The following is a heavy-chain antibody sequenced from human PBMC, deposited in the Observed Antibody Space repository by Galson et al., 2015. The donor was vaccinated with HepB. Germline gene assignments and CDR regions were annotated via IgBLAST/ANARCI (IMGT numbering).Heavy chain of an antibody. J-gene: IGHJ4*02. CDR3: AAHYYFDY. V-gene: IGHV3-23*01. Sequence: SLRLSCAASGFTFSSYAMSWVRQAPGKGLEWVSSISGSGGGTYYADSVKGRFTISRDNSKSTLYLQMNSLRAEDTAVYYCAAHYYFDYWGQGTLVTVSS. CDR1: GFTFSSYA. CDR2: ISGSGGGT.